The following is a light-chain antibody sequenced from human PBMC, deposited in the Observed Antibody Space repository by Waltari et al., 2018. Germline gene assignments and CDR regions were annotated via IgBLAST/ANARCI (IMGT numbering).Light chain of an antibody. CDR1: SGSLSTPSY. Sequence: QTVVTQEPSLSVSPGGTVTLTCALSSGSLSTPSYAPWDQQTPGQAPRTLVYKANARSSGVPDRFSGSILGNTAALTITGAQADDESDYYCALYMGSGIWVFGGGTRLTVL. CDR2: KAN. J-gene: IGLJ3*02. V-gene: IGLV8-61*01. CDR3: ALYMGSGIWV.